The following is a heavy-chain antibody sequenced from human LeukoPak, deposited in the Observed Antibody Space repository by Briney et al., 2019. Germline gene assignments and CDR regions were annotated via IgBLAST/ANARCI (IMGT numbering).Heavy chain of an antibody. CDR1: GYTFTSYD. V-gene: IGHV1-8*03. J-gene: IGHJ5*02. D-gene: IGHD2-2*01. CDR3: ARGYCSSTSCYLGQNWFDP. Sequence: GASVKVSCKASGYTFTSYDINWVRQATGQGLEWMGWMNPNSGNTGYAQKFQGRVTITRNTSISTAYMELSSLRSEDTAAYYCARGYCSSTSCYLGQNWFDPWGQGTLVTVSS. CDR2: MNPNSGNT.